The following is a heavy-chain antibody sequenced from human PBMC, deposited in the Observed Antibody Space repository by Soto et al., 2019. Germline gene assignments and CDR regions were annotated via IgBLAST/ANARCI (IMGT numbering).Heavy chain of an antibody. D-gene: IGHD4-17*01. J-gene: IGHJ5*02. V-gene: IGHV1-46*01. CDR1: GYPFTSYY. CDR3: ARDLDYGGNSRSNWFDP. Sequence: XSVKLSCTAAGYPFTSYYMHWVRQAPGQGLEWMGIINPSGGSTSYAQKFQCRVTMTRDTSTSTVYMELSSLRSEDTAVYYCARDLDYGGNSRSNWFDPWGQGTLVTVSS. CDR2: INPSGGST.